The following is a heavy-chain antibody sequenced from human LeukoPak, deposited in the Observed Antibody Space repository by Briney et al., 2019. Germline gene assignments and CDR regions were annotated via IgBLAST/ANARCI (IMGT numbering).Heavy chain of an antibody. CDR1: GFTFSSYG. CDR3: AKGPTYYYDSSGYYFDY. Sequence: PGRSLRLSCAASGFTFSSYGMHWVRQAPGKGLGWVAVISYDGSNKYYADSVKGRFTISRDNSKNTLYLQMNSLRAEDTAVYYCAKGPTYYYDSSGYYFDYWGQGTLVTVSS. V-gene: IGHV3-30*18. CDR2: ISYDGSNK. J-gene: IGHJ4*02. D-gene: IGHD3-22*01.